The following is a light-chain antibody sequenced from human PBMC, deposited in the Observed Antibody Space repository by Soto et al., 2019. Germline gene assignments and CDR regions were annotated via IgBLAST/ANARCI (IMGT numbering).Light chain of an antibody. J-gene: IGKJ1*01. CDR2: GAS. CDR1: QNLRSS. CDR3: QQYNIWPRT. Sequence: VMTQSPATLSVSPGEGATLSCRASQNLRSSLAWYQQKPGQAPRLLIYGASTRATGIPARFSGSGSGTEFTLTISSLQSEDFAVYFCQQYNIWPRTFGQGTKVDIK. V-gene: IGKV3-15*01.